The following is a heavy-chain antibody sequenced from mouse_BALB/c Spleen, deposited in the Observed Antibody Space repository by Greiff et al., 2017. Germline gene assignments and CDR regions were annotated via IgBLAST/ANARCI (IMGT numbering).Heavy chain of an antibody. J-gene: IGHJ3*01. Sequence: QVHVKQSGAELARPGASVKMSCKASGYTFTSYTMHWVKQRPGQGLEWIGYINPSSGYTNYNQKFKDKATLTADKSSSTAYMQLSSLTSEDSAVYYCARSWDYGSPWFAYWGQGTLVTVSA. CDR2: INPSSGYT. V-gene: IGHV1-4*01. CDR1: GYTFTSYT. D-gene: IGHD1-1*01. CDR3: ARSWDYGSPWFAY.